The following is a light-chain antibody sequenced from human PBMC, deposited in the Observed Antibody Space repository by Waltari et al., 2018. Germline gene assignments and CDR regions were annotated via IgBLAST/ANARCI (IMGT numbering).Light chain of an antibody. Sequence: DIQMTQSPSSLSASVGDTVTITCRASQSIGSWLAWYQQKPGKAPKFLIYKTSNLQSGVPSRLSGSGSGTDFTLTISSLQPEDFATYYCLQYGNSPLTFGGGTKVEIK. V-gene: IGKV1D-16*01. CDR3: LQYGNSPLT. J-gene: IGKJ4*01. CDR2: KTS. CDR1: QSIGSW.